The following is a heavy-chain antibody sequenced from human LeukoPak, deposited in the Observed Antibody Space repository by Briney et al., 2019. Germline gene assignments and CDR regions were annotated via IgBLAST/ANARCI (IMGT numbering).Heavy chain of an antibody. CDR3: ARDNSAPGLSDYFGMDV. V-gene: IGHV6-1*01. D-gene: IGHD4-23*01. CDR2: TFYRSKWYH. Sequence: SQTLSLTCAISGDSVSTNSAAWTWIRQSPSRGLEWLGRTFYRSKWYHDYGISVKGRVTINPDISKNRFSLQLNSVTPDDTAVYYCARDNSAPGLSDYFGMDVWGQGTTVTVSS. CDR1: GDSVSTNSAA. J-gene: IGHJ6*02.